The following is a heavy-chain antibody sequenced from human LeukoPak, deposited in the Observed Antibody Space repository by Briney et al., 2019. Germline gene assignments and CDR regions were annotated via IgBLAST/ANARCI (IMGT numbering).Heavy chain of an antibody. D-gene: IGHD3-3*01. Sequence: GGSLRLSCAAPGFTFSDYYMSWIRQAPGKGLEWVSYISSSGSTIYYADSVKGRFTISRDNAKNSLYLQMNSLRVEDTAVYYCARVEGSITISRMDVWGQGTTVTVSS. CDR1: GFTFSDYY. CDR2: ISSSGSTI. CDR3: ARVEGSITISRMDV. J-gene: IGHJ6*02. V-gene: IGHV3-11*01.